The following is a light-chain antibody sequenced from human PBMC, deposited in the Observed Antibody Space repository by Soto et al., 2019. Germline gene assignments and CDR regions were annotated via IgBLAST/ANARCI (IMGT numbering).Light chain of an antibody. CDR1: NNDVGGYNY. Sequence: QSALTQPASVSGSPGQSITISCTGTNNDVGGYNYVSWYQQHPGKAPKLMIFEVSNRPLGVSNRFSGSKSGNTASLTISGLQAEDEADYYCSSYTSSSTLQVVFGGGTKLTVL. CDR2: EVS. J-gene: IGLJ2*01. CDR3: SSYTSSSTLQVV. V-gene: IGLV2-14*01.